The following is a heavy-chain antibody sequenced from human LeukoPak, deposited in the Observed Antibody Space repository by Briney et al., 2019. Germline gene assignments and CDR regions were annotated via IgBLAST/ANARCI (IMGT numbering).Heavy chain of an antibody. CDR2: ISYDGSYK. D-gene: IGHD6-13*01. V-gene: IGHV3-30*18. CDR3: AKDRYSGLNTIDY. CDR1: EFTFSTYG. Sequence: GGSLRLSCAASEFTFSTYGMHCVRQAPGKGLEWVAVISYDGSYKFYADSVKGRFTISRDNSKSTLYLQMNSLRAADTAVYYCAKDRYSGLNTIDYWGQATLVTVSS. J-gene: IGHJ4*02.